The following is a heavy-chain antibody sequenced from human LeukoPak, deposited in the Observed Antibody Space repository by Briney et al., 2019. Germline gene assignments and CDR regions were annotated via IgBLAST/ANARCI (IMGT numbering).Heavy chain of an antibody. V-gene: IGHV3-53*01. CDR2: MSSGGST. J-gene: IGHJ4*02. D-gene: IGHD3-22*01. CDR3: ARAAADKGYYYDSSGYWAFDS. Sequence: PGGSLRLSCAASGFTVSSNYMSWVRQAPGKGLEWVSVMSSGGSTYYADSVKGRFTISRDNSKNTLYLEMNTLRGEDTAVYYCARAAADKGYYYDSSGYWAFDSWGQGTLVTVSS. CDR1: GFTVSSNY.